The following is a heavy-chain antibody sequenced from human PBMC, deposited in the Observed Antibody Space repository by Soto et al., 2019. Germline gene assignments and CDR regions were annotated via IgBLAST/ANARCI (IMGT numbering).Heavy chain of an antibody. Sequence: PGGSLRLSSAASGFTFSSFAMSWVRQAPGKGLEWVSGISNSGGSVNYADSVKGRFTISRDNSKNTLSLEMNSLRAEDTGIYYCTTDSYSSITVVRFDYWGQGTVVTVSS. CDR1: GFTFSSFA. CDR2: ISNSGGSV. D-gene: IGHD1-26*01. J-gene: IGHJ4*02. CDR3: TTDSYSSITVVRFDY. V-gene: IGHV3-23*01.